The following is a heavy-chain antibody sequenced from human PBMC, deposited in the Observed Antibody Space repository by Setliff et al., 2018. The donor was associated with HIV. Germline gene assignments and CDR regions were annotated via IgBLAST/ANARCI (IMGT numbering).Heavy chain of an antibody. V-gene: IGHV3-20*04. Sequence: GGSLRLSCAASGFTFGDYGMSWVRQVPGKGLEWVSGINWNGERIRYADSMKGRFTISRDNSQNTLYLQMNSLTADDTAVYYCARALGGGFDMVRGILSQHHRCYMDVWGKGTTVTVSS. CDR3: ARALGGGFDMVRGILSQHHRCYMDV. CDR2: INWNGERI. CDR1: GFTFGDYG. J-gene: IGHJ6*03. D-gene: IGHD3-10*01.